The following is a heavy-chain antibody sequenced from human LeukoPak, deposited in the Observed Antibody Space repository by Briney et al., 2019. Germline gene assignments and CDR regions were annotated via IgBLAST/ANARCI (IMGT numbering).Heavy chain of an antibody. V-gene: IGHV1-8*01. J-gene: IGHJ4*02. D-gene: IGHD7-27*01. CDR3: ARGPPNWGYDY. Sequence: ASVKVSCKASGYTFTSYDFNWVRQAAGQRPEWMGWMSPNSGDTGYAQKFQDRVTMTRNTSISTAYMELSSLRSDDTAVYYCARGPPNWGYDYWGPGTLVTVSS. CDR1: GYTFTSYD. CDR2: MSPNSGDT.